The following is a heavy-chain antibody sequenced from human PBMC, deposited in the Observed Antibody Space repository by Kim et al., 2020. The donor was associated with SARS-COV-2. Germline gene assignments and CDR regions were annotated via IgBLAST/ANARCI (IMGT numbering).Heavy chain of an antibody. CDR3: ARHDRDIVVVPGAIAFDS. D-gene: IGHD2-2*01. J-gene: IGHJ4*02. Sequence: VKGRFTISRDNSKNTLYLQIDSLRAGDTAIYYCARHDRDIVVVPGAIAFDSWGQGALVTVSS. V-gene: IGHV3-53*01.